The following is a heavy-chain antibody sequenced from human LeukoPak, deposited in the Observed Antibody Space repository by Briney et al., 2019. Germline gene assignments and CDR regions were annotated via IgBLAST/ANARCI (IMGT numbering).Heavy chain of an antibody. CDR3: ARDGGIAAASTRPMDV. D-gene: IGHD6-13*01. V-gene: IGHV4-39*07. J-gene: IGHJ6*03. CDR2: IYYSGST. Sequence: SETLSLTSTVAGGSISSSSSYWGWIRQPPGKGLEWIGSIYYSGSTYYNPSLKSRVAISVDTSKNQFSLKLSSVTAADTAVYYCARDGGIAAASTRPMDVWGKGTTVTVSS. CDR1: GGSISSSSSY.